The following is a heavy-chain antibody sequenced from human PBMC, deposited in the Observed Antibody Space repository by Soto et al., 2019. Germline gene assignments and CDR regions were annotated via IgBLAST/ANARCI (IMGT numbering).Heavy chain of an antibody. D-gene: IGHD1-26*01. V-gene: IGHV5-51*03. CDR1: GYSFTSYW. Sequence: PGESLKISCKGSGYSFTSYWIGWVRQMPGKGLEWMGIIYPGDSDTRYSPSFQGQVTISADKSISTAYLQWSSLRAEDMTVYYCAKGSATNPGIFDYWGQGTLVTVSS. J-gene: IGHJ4*02. CDR3: AKGSATNPGIFDY. CDR2: IYPGDSDT.